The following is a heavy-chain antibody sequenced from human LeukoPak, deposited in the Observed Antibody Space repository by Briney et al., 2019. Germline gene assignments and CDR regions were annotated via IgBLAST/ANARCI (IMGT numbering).Heavy chain of an antibody. D-gene: IGHD4-17*01. CDR1: GGSISSGGYY. CDR3: ARASRTTVNWFDP. V-gene: IGHV4-30-2*01. CDR2: IYHSGST. J-gene: IGHJ5*01. Sequence: SQTLSLTCTVSGGSISSGGYYWSWIRQPPGKGLEWIGYIYHSGSTYYNPSLKSRVTISVDRSKNQFSLKLSSVTAADTAVYYCARASRTTVNWFDPWGQGTLVTGSS.